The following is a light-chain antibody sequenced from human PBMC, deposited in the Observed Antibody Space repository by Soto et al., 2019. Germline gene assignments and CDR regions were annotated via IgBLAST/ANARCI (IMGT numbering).Light chain of an antibody. CDR2: AAS. CDR1: QSISIN. V-gene: IGKV3-15*01. CDR3: QQYNNLST. Sequence: EIGMTQSPATLSVSPGERAILSGRASQSISINLAWYQQQPGQAPRLLIYAASNRATGVPARFSGSWSGTEFTLTIISLQSEDFAVYYCQQYNNLSTFGQGTRLESK. J-gene: IGKJ5*01.